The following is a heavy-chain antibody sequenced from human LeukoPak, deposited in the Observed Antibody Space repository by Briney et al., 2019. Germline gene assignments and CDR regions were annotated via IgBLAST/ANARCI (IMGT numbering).Heavy chain of an antibody. D-gene: IGHD2-21*01. CDR1: GFTFSSYG. CDR2: ISSSSSYI. CDR3: ARDSPNEGILWWSIDY. Sequence: GGTLRLSCAASGFTFSSYGMSWVRQAPGKGLEWVSSISSSSSYIYYADSVKGRFTISRDNAKNSLYLQMNSLRAEDTAVYYCARDSPNEGILWWSIDYWGQGTLVTVSS. J-gene: IGHJ4*02. V-gene: IGHV3-21*01.